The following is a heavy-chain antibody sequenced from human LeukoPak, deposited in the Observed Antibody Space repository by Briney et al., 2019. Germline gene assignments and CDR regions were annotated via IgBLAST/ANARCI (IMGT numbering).Heavy chain of an antibody. CDR3: AKDRFGNTGYFDY. CDR2: ISGSGGST. D-gene: IGHD3-10*01. Sequence: GGSLRLSCAASGFTFSSYAMSWVRQAPRKGLEWVSVISGSGGSTSNADSVKGRFTISRDNSKNTLYLQMNSLRAEDTAVYYCAKDRFGNTGYFDYWGQGTLVTVSS. V-gene: IGHV3-23*01. J-gene: IGHJ4*02. CDR1: GFTFSSYA.